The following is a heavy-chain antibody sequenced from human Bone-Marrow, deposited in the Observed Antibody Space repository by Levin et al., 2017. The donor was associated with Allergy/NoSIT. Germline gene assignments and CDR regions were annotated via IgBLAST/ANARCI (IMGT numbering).Heavy chain of an antibody. CDR1: GFTFSSYG. CDR2: IWYDGSNK. CDR3: ARDLGGGGSCLSG. V-gene: IGHV3-33*01. D-gene: IGHD2-15*01. J-gene: IGHJ4*02. Sequence: PGGSLRLSCAASGFTFSSYGMHWVRQAPGKGLEWVAVIWYDGSNKYYADSVKGRFTISRDNSKNTLYLQMNSLRAEDTAVYYCARDLGGGGSCLSGWGQGTLVTVSS.